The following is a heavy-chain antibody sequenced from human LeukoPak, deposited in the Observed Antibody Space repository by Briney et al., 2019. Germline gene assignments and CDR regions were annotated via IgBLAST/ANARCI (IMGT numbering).Heavy chain of an antibody. CDR2: IIPIFGTA. J-gene: IGHJ1*01. CDR3: VVTRAEYFQH. Sequence: PVKVSCTASGGXFSSYAISWVRPAPAQGLEWLGGIIPIFGTANYAQKFQGRVRITADESTSTAYMELSSLRSEDTAVYYCVVTRAEYFQHWGQGTLVTVSS. V-gene: IGHV1-69*13. CDR1: GGXFSSYA. D-gene: IGHD2-2*01.